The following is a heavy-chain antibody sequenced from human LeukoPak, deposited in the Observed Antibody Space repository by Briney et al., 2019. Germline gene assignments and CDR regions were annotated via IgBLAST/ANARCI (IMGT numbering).Heavy chain of an antibody. J-gene: IGHJ4*02. Sequence: PGGSLRLSCAASGFTFSSYAMSWVRQAPGKGLEWVSAISGSASSTYYADSVKGRFTLSRDNSKNTLYLQMNSLRAEDTAVYYCAKESSYYGSGSYYKAFDYRGQGTLVTVSS. CDR2: ISGSASST. CDR1: GFTFSSYA. CDR3: AKESSYYGSGSYYKAFDY. V-gene: IGHV3-23*01. D-gene: IGHD3-10*01.